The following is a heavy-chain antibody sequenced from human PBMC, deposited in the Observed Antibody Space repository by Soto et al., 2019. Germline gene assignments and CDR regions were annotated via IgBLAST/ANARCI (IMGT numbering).Heavy chain of an antibody. CDR1: GYTFTIYD. CDR3: AREGYYYDGSDYIGPRDGMDV. CDR2: MNPNSGHT. V-gene: IGHV1-8*01. D-gene: IGHD3-22*01. J-gene: IGHJ6*02. Sequence: QVQLVQSGAEVKKPGASVKVSCKASGYTFTIYDITWVRQATGQGLEWMGWMNPNSGHTGYAPRFQGRVSMTRDTSLSTAYMERSSLASGDTAVYYCAREGYYYDGSDYIGPRDGMDVWGQGTTVTVSS.